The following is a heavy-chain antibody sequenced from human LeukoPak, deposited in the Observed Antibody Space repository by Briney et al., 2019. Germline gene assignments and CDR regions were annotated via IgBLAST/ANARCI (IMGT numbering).Heavy chain of an antibody. V-gene: IGHV4-31*03. CDR2: IRTSGST. D-gene: IGHD2-21*01. CDR1: GVSISSCDSF. J-gene: IGHJ3*01. Sequence: SQTLFLTFPFSGVSISSCDSFWSWIRQSARRGLEWIGYIRTSGSTLYNVSLKSRVTISADASRNQFSLKLDSVTAADTAVYFCARDPRGGAGASFDVWGRGRMVTVSS. CDR3: ARDPRGGAGASFDV.